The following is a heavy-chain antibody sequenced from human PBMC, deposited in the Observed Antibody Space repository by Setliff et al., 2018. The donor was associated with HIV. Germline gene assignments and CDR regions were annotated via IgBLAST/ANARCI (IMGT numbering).Heavy chain of an antibody. Sequence: SLTCAVYGGSVSGYYWSWIRQPPGKGLEWIGEIDHSGSTNYNPSLKSRVTISVDTSKNQFSLKLSSVTAADTAVYYCARDRSNWNYGKNYMDVWGKGTTVTVSS. CDR1: GGSVSGYY. D-gene: IGHD1-7*01. CDR3: ARDRSNWNYGKNYMDV. V-gene: IGHV4-34*01. CDR2: IDHSGST. J-gene: IGHJ6*03.